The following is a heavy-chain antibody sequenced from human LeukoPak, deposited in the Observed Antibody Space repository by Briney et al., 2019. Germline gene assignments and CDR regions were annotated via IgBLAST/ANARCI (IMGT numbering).Heavy chain of an antibody. J-gene: IGHJ4*02. D-gene: IGHD1-1*01. V-gene: IGHV3-48*01. CDR3: ARSAFNWNYVVY. CDR2: ISSSSSTI. Sequence: GGSLRLSCAASGFTFISYSMPWVRQAPGKGLEWVSYISSSSSTIYYADSVKGRFTISRDNAKNSPYLQMNSLRAEDTAVYYCARSAFNWNYVVYWGQGTLVTVSS. CDR1: GFTFISYS.